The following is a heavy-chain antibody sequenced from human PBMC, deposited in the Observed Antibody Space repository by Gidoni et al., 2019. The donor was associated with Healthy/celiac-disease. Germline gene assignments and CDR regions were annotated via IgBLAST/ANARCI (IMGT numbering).Heavy chain of an antibody. CDR1: GFTFSSYS. CDR2: LSSSSSTK. J-gene: IGHJ5*02. V-gene: IGHV3-48*02. CDR3: AGGAWDSGSGSYFPNWFDL. Sequence: VQPGGSLRLSCAASGFTFSSYSMNWVRQAPGKGLEWVSFLSSSSSTKYYADPVKGRFTISRDNATNTLYLQMISLRDADTAVYYCAGGAWDSGSGSYFPNWFDLWGQGTLVTVSS. D-gene: IGHD3-10*01.